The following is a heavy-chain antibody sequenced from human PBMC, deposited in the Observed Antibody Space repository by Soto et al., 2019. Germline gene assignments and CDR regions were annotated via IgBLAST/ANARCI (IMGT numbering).Heavy chain of an antibody. J-gene: IGHJ5*02. CDR3: ARAESDSQVSSWFDP. CDR2: ISAYNGNT. D-gene: IGHD2-15*01. V-gene: IGHV1-18*01. Sequence: ASVKVSCKASGYTFTSYGISWVRQAPGQGLEWMGWISAYNGNTNYAQKLQGRVTMTTDTSTSTAYMELRSLRSDDTAVYYCARAESDSQVSSWFDPWGQGTLVTVSS. CDR1: GYTFTSYG.